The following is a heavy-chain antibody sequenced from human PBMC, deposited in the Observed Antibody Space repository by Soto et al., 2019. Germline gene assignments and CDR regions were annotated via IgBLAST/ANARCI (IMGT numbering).Heavy chain of an antibody. CDR3: ASLSINYDFWSGYPTDYYYGMDV. D-gene: IGHD3-3*01. Sequence: SVKVSCKASGGTFSSYAISWLRQAPGQGLEWMGGIIPIFGTANYAQKFQGRVTITADESTSTAYMELSSLRSEDTAVYYCASLSINYDFWSGYPTDYYYGMDVWGQGTTVTVSS. CDR1: GGTFSSYA. V-gene: IGHV1-69*13. CDR2: IIPIFGTA. J-gene: IGHJ6*02.